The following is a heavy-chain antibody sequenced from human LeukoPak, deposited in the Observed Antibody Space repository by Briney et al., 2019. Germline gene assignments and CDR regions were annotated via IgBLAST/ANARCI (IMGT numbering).Heavy chain of an antibody. V-gene: IGHV3-7*03. CDR1: GFNFRDHW. D-gene: IGHD6-19*01. CDR3: AKNNGWFHLAQ. J-gene: IGHJ4*02. CDR2: IKNDGSES. Sequence: GGSLRLSCAVSGFNFRDHWMDWVRQAPGKGLEWMGHIKNDGSESYYVDSLKGRFSISRDNTNNALYLQMNSLRVEDTAVYYCAKNNGWFHLAQWGQGTLVTVSS.